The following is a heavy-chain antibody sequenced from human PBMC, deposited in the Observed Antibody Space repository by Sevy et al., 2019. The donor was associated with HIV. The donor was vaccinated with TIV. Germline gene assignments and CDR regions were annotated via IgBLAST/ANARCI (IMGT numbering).Heavy chain of an antibody. D-gene: IGHD2-21*01. CDR1: GYTFTGYY. CDR2: INPNSGGT. V-gene: IGHV1-2*06. CDR3: ARDCGGDCSGHDY. J-gene: IGHJ4*02. Sequence: ASVKVSCKASGYTFTGYYMHWVRQAPGQVLEWMGRINPNSGGTNYAQKFQGRVTMTRDTSISTAYMELSRLRSDDTAVYYCARDCGGDCSGHDYWGQGTLVTVSS.